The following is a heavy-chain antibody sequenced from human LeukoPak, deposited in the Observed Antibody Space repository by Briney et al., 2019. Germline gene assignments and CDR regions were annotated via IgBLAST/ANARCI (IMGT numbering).Heavy chain of an antibody. V-gene: IGHV4-34*01. J-gene: IGHJ5*02. CDR2: IDHSGST. CDR3: AAQMATRAHNWFDP. Sequence: SETLSLTCGVYGGSFSGYHWTWIRLRPGKGLEWIGDIDHSGSTHYNPSLKSRVTISLDTSNNQFSLKLSSVTAADTAVYYCAAQMATRAHNWFDPWGQGTLVTVSS. CDR1: GGSFSGYH. D-gene: IGHD5-24*01.